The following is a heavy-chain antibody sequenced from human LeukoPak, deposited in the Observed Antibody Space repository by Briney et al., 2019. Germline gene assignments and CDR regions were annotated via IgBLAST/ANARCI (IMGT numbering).Heavy chain of an antibody. D-gene: IGHD2-2*01. CDR3: AHLRYCSSTSCLNWFDP. CDR1: GFSLSTRGVG. Sequence: SGPTLVKPTQTLTLTCTFSGFSLSTRGVGVGWIRQPPGKALEWLALIYWDDDKRYSPSLKSRLTITKDTSKNQVVLTMTNMDPVDTATYYCAHLRYCSSTSCLNWFDPWGQGTLVTVSS. J-gene: IGHJ5*02. V-gene: IGHV2-5*02. CDR2: IYWDDDK.